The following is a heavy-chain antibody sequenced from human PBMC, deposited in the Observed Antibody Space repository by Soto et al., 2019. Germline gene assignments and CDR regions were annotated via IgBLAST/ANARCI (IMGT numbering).Heavy chain of an antibody. D-gene: IGHD5-18*01. V-gene: IGHV1-3*01. CDR2: INAGNGNT. Sequence: QVQLVQSGAEVKKPGASVKVSCKASGYTFTSYAMHWVRQAPGQRLEWMGWINAGNGNTKYSQKFRGRVTITRDTSASTAYMELSSLRSEDTAVYYCARVMAVDTAMGFDYWGQGTLVTVSS. J-gene: IGHJ4*02. CDR3: ARVMAVDTAMGFDY. CDR1: GYTFTSYA.